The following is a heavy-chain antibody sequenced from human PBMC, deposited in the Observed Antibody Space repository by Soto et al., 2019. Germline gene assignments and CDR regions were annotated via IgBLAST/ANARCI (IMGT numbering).Heavy chain of an antibody. CDR3: ARSFCLDFLGCNWFDP. CDR1: GASVSDASSTTYY. Sequence: SETLSLTCTVSGASVSDASSTTYYWSWIRQPPGKGLEWIGYMNNIGRTNDNSSLKSRVSMSLDTSKNQFSLKVTSVIGADSAVYYCARSFCLDFLGCNWFDPWGQETRDTVSP. CDR2: MNNIGRT. V-gene: IGHV4-61*01. J-gene: IGHJ5*02. D-gene: IGHD3-3*01.